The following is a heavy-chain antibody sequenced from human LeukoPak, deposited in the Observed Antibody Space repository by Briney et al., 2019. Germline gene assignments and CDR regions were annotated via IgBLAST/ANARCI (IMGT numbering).Heavy chain of an antibody. D-gene: IGHD6-13*01. Sequence: GGSLRLSCTASGFTFASHAMSWVRQAPGEGLEWVSLISGSSSSTYYADSVQGRFTTSRDNSKNILYLQMNSLRAEDTAVYYCAKDLSSSWPDAFHIWGQGTMVTVSS. CDR2: ISGSSSST. J-gene: IGHJ3*02. CDR3: AKDLSSSWPDAFHI. V-gene: IGHV3-23*01. CDR1: GFTFASHA.